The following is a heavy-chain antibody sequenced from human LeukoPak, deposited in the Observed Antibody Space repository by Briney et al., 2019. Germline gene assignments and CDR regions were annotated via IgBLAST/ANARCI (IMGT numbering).Heavy chain of an antibody. Sequence: PSETLSLTCAVYGGSFSGYHWTWIRQSPGKGLEWIGDINPSGSTYYNPSLKSRLTISVGTSKNQFSLKLRSVTAADTAVYYCARGRHDITMIVVVMTSVSYYLDVWGEGTTVTVS. CDR2: INPSGST. V-gene: IGHV4-34*01. CDR3: ARGRHDITMIVVVMTSVSYYLDV. J-gene: IGHJ6*03. D-gene: IGHD3-22*01. CDR1: GGSFSGYH.